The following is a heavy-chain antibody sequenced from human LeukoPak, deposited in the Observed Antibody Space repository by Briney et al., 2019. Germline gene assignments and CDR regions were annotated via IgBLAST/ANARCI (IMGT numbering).Heavy chain of an antibody. D-gene: IGHD4-23*01. J-gene: IGHJ4*02. CDR3: ARGRPHGNDY. CDR1: GFTFSSYW. V-gene: IGHV3-74*01. CDR2: IASDGSST. Sequence: GGSLRLSCAASGFTFSSYWMNWVRQAPGKGLVWVSRIASDGSSTTYVDSVKGRFSISRDNAKNTLYLQMNSLRVEDTAVYYCARGRPHGNDYWGQGTLVTVSS.